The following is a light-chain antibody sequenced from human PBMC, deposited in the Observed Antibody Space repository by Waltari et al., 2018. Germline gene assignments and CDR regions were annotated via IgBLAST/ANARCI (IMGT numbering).Light chain of an antibody. CDR3: QQYGSSPWT. CDR2: GAS. CDR1: QSVSSSY. Sequence: EIVLTQSPGTLSLSPGERATLSCRASQSVSSSYLAWYQQKPGQAPRLLIYGASSRATGIPDRFSGSVSGTDFTLTISRLGPEDFAVYYCQQYGSSPWTFGQGTKVEIK. V-gene: IGKV3-20*01. J-gene: IGKJ1*01.